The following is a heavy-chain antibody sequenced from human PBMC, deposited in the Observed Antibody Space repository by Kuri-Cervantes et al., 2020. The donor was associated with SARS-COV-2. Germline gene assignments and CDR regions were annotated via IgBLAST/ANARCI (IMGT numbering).Heavy chain of an antibody. D-gene: IGHD5-18*01. Sequence: LSLTCAASGFTFSSYAMHWVRQAPGKGLEWAAVISYDGSNKYYADSVKGRFTISRDNSKNTLYLQMNSLRAEDTAVYYCASPRGGYSYGYGGGQFDYWGQGTLVTVSS. CDR3: ASPRGGYSYGYGGGQFDY. J-gene: IGHJ4*02. CDR1: GFTFSSYA. V-gene: IGHV3-30*04. CDR2: ISYDGSNK.